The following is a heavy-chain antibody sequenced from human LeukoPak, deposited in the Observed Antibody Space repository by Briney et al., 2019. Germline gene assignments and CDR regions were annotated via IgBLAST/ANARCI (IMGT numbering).Heavy chain of an antibody. V-gene: IGHV3-30*04. CDR1: GFTFSSYA. CDR2: ISYDGSNK. D-gene: IGHD3-10*01. J-gene: IGHJ6*03. Sequence: GRSLRLSCAASGFTFSSYAMHWVRQAPGKGLEWVAVISYDGSNKYYADSVKGRFTISRDNAKNSLYLQMNSLRTEDTALYYCAKGGVSPTGYYYYYYMDVWGKGTTVTISS. CDR3: AKGGVSPTGYYYYYYMDV.